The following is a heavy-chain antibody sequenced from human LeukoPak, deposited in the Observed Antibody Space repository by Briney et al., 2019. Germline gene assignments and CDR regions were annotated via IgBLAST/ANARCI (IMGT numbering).Heavy chain of an antibody. CDR1: GFTFSSYG. V-gene: IGHV3-33*01. CDR2: IWYDGSNE. Sequence: PGRSLRLSCAASGFTFSSYGMHWVRQAPGKGLEWVAIIWYDGSNEYYADSVKGRFTTSRDNSKNTLYLQMNSLRAEDTSVYYCARGGGYSYGYVVYWGQGTLVTVSS. CDR3: ARGGGYSYGYVVY. J-gene: IGHJ4*02. D-gene: IGHD5-18*01.